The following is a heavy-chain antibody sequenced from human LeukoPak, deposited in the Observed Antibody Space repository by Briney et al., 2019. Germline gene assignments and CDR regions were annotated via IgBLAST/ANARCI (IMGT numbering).Heavy chain of an antibody. Sequence: PSETLSLTCTVSGGSISTYYWSWIRQSPGKGLEWIGYIYFSGSTNYNPSLKSRVTISVDTFKNQFSLRLSSVTAADTAVYYCARSFDYYYYGMDVWGQGTTVTVSS. CDR3: ARSFDYYYYGMDV. J-gene: IGHJ6*02. D-gene: IGHD3-3*01. CDR1: GGSISTYY. V-gene: IGHV4-59*01. CDR2: IYFSGST.